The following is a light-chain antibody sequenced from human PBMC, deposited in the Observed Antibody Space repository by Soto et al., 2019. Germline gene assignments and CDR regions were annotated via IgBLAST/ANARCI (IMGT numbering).Light chain of an antibody. CDR2: EVS. J-gene: IGLJ2*01. Sequence: QYALTQPASGSGSPGQSITISCTGTSSDVGGYNYVSWYQQHPGKAPKLMIYEVSNRPSGVSNRFSGSKSGNTASLTISGLQADDEADYYCSSYTSSSTLVLFGGGTKLTVL. CDR3: SSYTSSSTLVL. CDR1: SSDVGGYNY. V-gene: IGLV2-14*01.